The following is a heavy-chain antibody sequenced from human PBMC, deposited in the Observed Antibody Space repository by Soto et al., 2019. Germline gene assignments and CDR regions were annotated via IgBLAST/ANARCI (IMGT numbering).Heavy chain of an antibody. D-gene: IGHD2-2*01. J-gene: IGHJ4*02. CDR2: IHYSGST. CDR3: ARDFGRHCSSTRCDPFYFDS. Sequence: PSETLSLTCTVSGVSISDYYWSWIRQPPGKGLDWIGYIHYSGSTDYDPSLRSRVTISVDTSKNQFSLELTSVTATDTAVYYCARDFGRHCSSTRCDPFYFDSWGQGTLVTVSS. CDR1: GVSISDYY. V-gene: IGHV4-59*01.